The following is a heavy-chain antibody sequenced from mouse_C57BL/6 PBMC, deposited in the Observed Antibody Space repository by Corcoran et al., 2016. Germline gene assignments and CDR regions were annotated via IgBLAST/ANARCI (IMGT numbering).Heavy chain of an antibody. CDR2: IYPGGGYT. Sequence: QVQLQQSGAELVRPGTSVKMSCKASGYTFTNYWIGWAKQRPGHGLEWIGDIYPGGGYTNYNEKFKGKATLTADKSSSTAYMQFSSLTSEDSAISYCARWELGRFDYWGQGTTLTVSS. CDR1: GYTFTNYW. V-gene: IGHV1-63*01. D-gene: IGHD4-1*01. CDR3: ARWELGRFDY. J-gene: IGHJ2*01.